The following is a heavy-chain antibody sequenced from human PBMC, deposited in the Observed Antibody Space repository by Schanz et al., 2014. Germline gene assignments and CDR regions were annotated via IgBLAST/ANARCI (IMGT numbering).Heavy chain of an antibody. CDR3: ARGGATRFDY. D-gene: IGHD1-26*01. CDR1: GFTFSSYS. J-gene: IGHJ4*02. V-gene: IGHV3-48*02. CDR2: ISTGRYL. Sequence: VQLVESGGGVVQPGGSLRLSCAASGFTFSSYSLAWVRQAPGKGLEWVSFISTGRYLYYADSVKGRFTISRDNAKNSLYLQMNSLRDEDTAVYYCARGGATRFDYWGQGTLVTVSS.